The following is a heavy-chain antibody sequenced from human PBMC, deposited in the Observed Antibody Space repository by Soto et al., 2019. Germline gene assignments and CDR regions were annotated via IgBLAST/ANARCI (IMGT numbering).Heavy chain of an antibody. J-gene: IGHJ4*02. CDR2: IWYDGSNK. V-gene: IGHV3-33*01. CDR1: GLTFSRYG. CDR3: ARDSHVGSGWQLTADY. Sequence: GGALRVSCSASGLTFSRYGMHWVRQAPGKGLEWVAVIWYDGSNKYYAESVKGRFTISRENSKNTLYLPINSPRTEDTAVYYYARDSHVGSGWQLTADYRGEVPLGTVAS. D-gene: IGHD6-19*01.